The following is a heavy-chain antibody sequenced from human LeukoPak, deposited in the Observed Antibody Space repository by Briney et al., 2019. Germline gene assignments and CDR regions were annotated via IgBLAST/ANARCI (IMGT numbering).Heavy chain of an antibody. CDR2: ISGSGGST. Sequence: GGSLRLSCAASGFTFSSYVMHWVRQAPGKGLEWVSAISGSGGSTYYADSVKGRFTISRDNSKNTLYLQMNSLRAEDTAVYYCAKDLDYYGSGSAFDYWGQGTLVTVSS. CDR1: GFTFSSYV. CDR3: AKDLDYYGSGSAFDY. J-gene: IGHJ4*02. D-gene: IGHD3-10*01. V-gene: IGHV3-23*01.